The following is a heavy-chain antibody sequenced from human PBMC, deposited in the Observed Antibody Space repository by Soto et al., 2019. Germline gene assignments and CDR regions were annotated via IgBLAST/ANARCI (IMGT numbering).Heavy chain of an antibody. Sequence: GGLLRLSCAASGFTFSSYAKSWVRQAPGEGLEWVSVVSGSGGSTYYADSVKGRFTLSRDNSKNTLYLQMNSLRAEDTAAYYCWNKPYFDDSSCYSAFCASVDYWCQVSLVIVSS. D-gene: IGHD3-22*01. CDR2: VSGSGGST. CDR3: WNKPYFDDSSCYSAFCASVDY. V-gene: IGHV3-23*01. CDR1: GFTFSSYA. J-gene: IGHJ4*02.